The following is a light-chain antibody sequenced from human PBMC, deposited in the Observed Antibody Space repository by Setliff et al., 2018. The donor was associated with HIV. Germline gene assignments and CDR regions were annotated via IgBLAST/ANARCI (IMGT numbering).Light chain of an antibody. V-gene: IGLV7-46*01. J-gene: IGLJ1*01. Sequence: QAVVTQEPSLTVSPGGTVTLTCGSSTGAVTSGHFPYWFQQKPGQAPRTLIYDTSSKHSWTPARFSGSLLGGKAALTLSGAQPEDEADYYCLLSYSTDPDVFGTGTKVTVL. CDR2: DTS. CDR1: TGAVTSGHF. CDR3: LLSYSTDPDV.